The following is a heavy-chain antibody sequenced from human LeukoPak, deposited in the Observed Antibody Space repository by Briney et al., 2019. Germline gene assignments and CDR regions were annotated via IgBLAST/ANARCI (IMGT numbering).Heavy chain of an antibody. CDR1: GYTFTSYD. D-gene: IGHD3-10*01. CDR3: ARVHPHGSGFRGNRFDP. CDR2: MNPNSGNT. Sequence: ASVKVSCKASGYTFTSYDINWVRQATGQGLEWMGWMNPNSGNTGYAQKFQGRVTMTRNTSISTAYMELSSLRSEDTAVYYCARVHPHGSGFRGNRFDPWGQGTLVTVSS. J-gene: IGHJ5*02. V-gene: IGHV1-8*01.